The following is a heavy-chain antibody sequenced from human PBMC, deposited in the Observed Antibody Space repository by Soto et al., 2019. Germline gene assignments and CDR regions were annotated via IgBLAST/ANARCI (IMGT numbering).Heavy chain of an antibody. CDR3: ARSRYNWNSDGMDV. J-gene: IGHJ6*02. Sequence: SVKVSCKASGGAFSSYSISRVRQAPGQGLEWMGWINPNSGGTNYAQKFQGWVTMTRDTSISTAYMELSRLRSDDTAVYYCARSRYNWNSDGMDVWGQGTTVTVSS. CDR1: GGAFSSYS. V-gene: IGHV1-2*04. D-gene: IGHD1-7*01. CDR2: INPNSGGT.